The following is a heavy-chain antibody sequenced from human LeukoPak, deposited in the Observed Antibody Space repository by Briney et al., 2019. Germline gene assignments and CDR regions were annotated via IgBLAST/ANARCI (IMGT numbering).Heavy chain of an antibody. J-gene: IGHJ4*02. Sequence: PGGSLRLSCAASGFTLSAYSMNWVRQAPGKGLEWVSYISGGGSTIYYADSVKGRFTISRDNAKNSLYLRMNSLRADDTAVYYCARDHHDSRGYYFVDYWGQGTLVTVSS. V-gene: IGHV3-48*04. D-gene: IGHD3-22*01. CDR1: GFTLSAYS. CDR2: ISGGGSTI. CDR3: ARDHHDSRGYYFVDY.